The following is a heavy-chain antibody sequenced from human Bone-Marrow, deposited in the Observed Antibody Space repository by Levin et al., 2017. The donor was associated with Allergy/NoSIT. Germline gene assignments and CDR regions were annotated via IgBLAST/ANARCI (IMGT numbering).Heavy chain of an antibody. D-gene: IGHD6-13*01. V-gene: IGHV3-64*01. CDR3: ARGGAAAGTRVYYYGMDV. J-gene: IGHJ6*02. CDR1: GFTFSSYA. Sequence: PGGSLRLSCAASGFTFSSYAMHWVRQAPGKGLEYVSAISSNGGSTYYANSVKGRFTISRDNSKNTLYLQMGSLRAEDMAVYYCARGGAAAGTRVYYYGMDVWGQGTTVTVSS. CDR2: ISSNGGST.